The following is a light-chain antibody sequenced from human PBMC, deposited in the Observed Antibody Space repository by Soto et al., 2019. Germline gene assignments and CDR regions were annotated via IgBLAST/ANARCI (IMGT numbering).Light chain of an antibody. CDR1: SSAVGAYNY. CDR3: SSFASSNTWV. Sequence: QSALTQPPSASGSPGQSVTISCTGTSSAVGAYNYVSCYQQHAGKAPKLVIYEVTKRPSGVPDRFSGSKAANTASLTVSGLQAEDAADYSCSSFASSNTWVFGGGTKLTVL. V-gene: IGLV2-8*01. J-gene: IGLJ3*02. CDR2: EVT.